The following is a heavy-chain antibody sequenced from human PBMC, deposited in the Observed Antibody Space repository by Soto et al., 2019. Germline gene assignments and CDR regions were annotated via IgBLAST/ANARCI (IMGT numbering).Heavy chain of an antibody. CDR1: GGSISSSSYY. CDR3: AREGYCSSTSCYRGGDY. CDR2: IYYSGST. Sequence: SETLSLTCTVSGGSISSSSYYWGWIRQPPGKGLEWIGSIYYSGSTYYNPSLKSRVTISLDTSMNQFSLKLSSVTAADTAVYYCAREGYCSSTSCYRGGDYWGQGTLVTVSS. J-gene: IGHJ4*02. V-gene: IGHV4-39*07. D-gene: IGHD2-2*02.